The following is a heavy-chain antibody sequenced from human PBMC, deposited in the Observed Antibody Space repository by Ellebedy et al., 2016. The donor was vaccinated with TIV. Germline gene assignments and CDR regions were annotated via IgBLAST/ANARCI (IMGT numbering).Heavy chain of an antibody. CDR1: GGSITSSNW. CDR2: IYHSGST. D-gene: IGHD6-13*01. J-gene: IGHJ4*02. Sequence: MPSETLSLTCAVSGGSITSSNWWSWVRQPPGKGLEWIGEIYHSGSTNYNPSLKSQVTISVDKSKNQFSLKLTSVTAADTAVYYCATVSSAWYKFDYWGQGTLVTVSS. CDR3: ATVSSAWYKFDY. V-gene: IGHV4-4*02.